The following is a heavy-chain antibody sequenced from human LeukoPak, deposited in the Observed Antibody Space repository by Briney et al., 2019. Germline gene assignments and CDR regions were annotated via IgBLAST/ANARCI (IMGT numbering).Heavy chain of an antibody. V-gene: IGHV3-53*05. CDR1: GLTVSRNY. J-gene: IGHJ4*02. Sequence: GGSLRLSCAASGLTVSRNYMSWVRQAPGKGLEWVSVIYSGGSTYYADSVKGRFTITRDNSKNTLYLQMNSLRAEDTAVYYCAKVFGDYGDYWGQGTLVTVSS. D-gene: IGHD4-17*01. CDR3: AKVFGDYGDY. CDR2: IYSGGST.